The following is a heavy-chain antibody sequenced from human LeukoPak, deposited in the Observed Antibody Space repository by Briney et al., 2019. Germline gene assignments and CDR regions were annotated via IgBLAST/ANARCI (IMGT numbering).Heavy chain of an antibody. J-gene: IGHJ2*01. CDR1: GGTFSSYA. V-gene: IGHV1-69*05. Sequence: SVKVSCKASGGTFSSYAISWVRQAPGQGLEWMGGIIPIFGTANYAQKFQGRVTITTDESTSTAYMELSSLRSENTAVYYCAREGAYYDFLGPGGPRYWYFDLWGRGTLVTVSS. CDR3: AREGAYYDFLGPGGPRYWYFDL. CDR2: IIPIFGTA. D-gene: IGHD3-3*01.